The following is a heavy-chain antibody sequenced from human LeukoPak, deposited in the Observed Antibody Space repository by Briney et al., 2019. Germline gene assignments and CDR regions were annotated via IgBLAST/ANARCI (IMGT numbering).Heavy chain of an antibody. Sequence: TGGSLRLSCAASGFTFSSYAMTWVRQAPGKGLEWVSAISGSGVITYYADSVKGRFTISRDNSKNTLYLQMNSLRAEDTAMYYCAKGGGDQAEYFQHWGQGTLVTVSS. J-gene: IGHJ1*01. CDR1: GFTFSSYA. CDR2: ISGSGVIT. D-gene: IGHD2-21*02. CDR3: AKGGGDQAEYFQH. V-gene: IGHV3-23*01.